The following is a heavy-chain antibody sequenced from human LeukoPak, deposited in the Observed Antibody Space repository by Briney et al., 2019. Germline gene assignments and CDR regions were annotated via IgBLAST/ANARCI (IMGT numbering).Heavy chain of an antibody. V-gene: IGHV1-2*06. CDR1: GSTFTGYY. CDR2: INPNSGGT. Sequence: ASVKVSCKASGSTFTGYYMHWVRQAPGQGLEWMGRINPNSGGTNYAQKFQGRVTMTRDTSISTAYMELSRLRSDDTAVYYCARERKYYYDSSGPLGDWGQGTLVTVSS. CDR3: ARERKYYYDSSGPLGD. D-gene: IGHD3-22*01. J-gene: IGHJ4*02.